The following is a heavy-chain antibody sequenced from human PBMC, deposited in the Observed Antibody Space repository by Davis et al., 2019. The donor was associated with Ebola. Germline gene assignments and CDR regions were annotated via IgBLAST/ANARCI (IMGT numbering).Heavy chain of an antibody. CDR2: IGTAGDT. D-gene: IGHD6-13*01. CDR1: GFTFSSYD. Sequence: GESLKISCAASGFTFSSYDMHWVRQATGKGLEWVSAIGTAGDTYYPGSVKGRFTISRENAKNSLYLQMNSLRAGDTAVYYCARVRSGIAALDVWGQGTTVTVSS. J-gene: IGHJ6*02. V-gene: IGHV3-13*01. CDR3: ARVRSGIAALDV.